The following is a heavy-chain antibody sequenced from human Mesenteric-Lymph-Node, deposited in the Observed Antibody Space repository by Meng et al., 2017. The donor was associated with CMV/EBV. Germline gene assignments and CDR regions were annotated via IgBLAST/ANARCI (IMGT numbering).Heavy chain of an antibody. CDR3: ARDPVLIVVVPAATGVDY. D-gene: IGHD2-2*01. J-gene: IGHJ4*02. Sequence: SETLSLTCTVSGGSISSSSYYWGWIRQPPGTGLEWIGSIYYSGSTYYNPSLKSRVTISVDTSKNQFSLKLSSVTAADTAVYYCARDPVLIVVVPAATGVDYWGRGTLVTVSS. CDR2: IYYSGST. CDR1: GGSISSSSYY. V-gene: IGHV4-39*07.